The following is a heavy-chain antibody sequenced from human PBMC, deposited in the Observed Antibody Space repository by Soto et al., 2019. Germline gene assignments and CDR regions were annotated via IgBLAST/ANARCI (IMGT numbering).Heavy chain of an antibody. Sequence: SVKVSCKASGGTFSSYAISWVRQAPGQGLEWMGGIIPIFGTANYAQKFQGRVTITADKSTSTAYMELSSLRSEDTAVYYCARAGSGSYYHYYYYGMDVWGQGTTVTVSS. J-gene: IGHJ6*02. CDR3: ARAGSGSYYHYYYYGMDV. CDR2: IIPIFGTA. V-gene: IGHV1-69*06. CDR1: GGTFSSYA. D-gene: IGHD1-26*01.